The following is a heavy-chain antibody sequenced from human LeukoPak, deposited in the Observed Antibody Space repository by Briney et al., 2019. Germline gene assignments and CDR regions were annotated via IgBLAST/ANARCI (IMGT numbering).Heavy chain of an antibody. CDR3: ARDVRPDY. D-gene: IGHD6-6*01. J-gene: IGHJ4*02. Sequence: PGGSLRLSCAASGFTFSSYWMSWVRQAPGEGLEWVANIKQDGTEKYYMDSVKGRFSISRDNAKNSLYLQMNALRAEDTAVYYWARDVRPDYWGQGTLGTVST. V-gene: IGHV3-7*04. CDR2: IKQDGTEK. CDR1: GFTFSSYW.